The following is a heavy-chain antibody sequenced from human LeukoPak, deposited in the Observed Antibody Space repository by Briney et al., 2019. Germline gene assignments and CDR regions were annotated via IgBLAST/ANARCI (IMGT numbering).Heavy chain of an antibody. CDR2: IYYSGST. Sequence: SETLSLTCTVSGGSISSYYWSWIRQPPGKGLEWIGYIYYSGSTNYNPSLKSRATISVDTSKNQFSLKLSSVTAADTAVYYCARLRDSSSWGSYYYYYMDVWGKGTTVTISS. D-gene: IGHD6-13*01. CDR3: ARLRDSSSWGSYYYYYMDV. J-gene: IGHJ6*03. V-gene: IGHV4-59*01. CDR1: GGSISSYY.